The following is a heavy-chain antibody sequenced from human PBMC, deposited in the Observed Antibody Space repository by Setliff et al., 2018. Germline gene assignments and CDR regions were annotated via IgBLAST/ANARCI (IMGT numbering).Heavy chain of an antibody. Sequence: PGGSLRLSCGASGFTFSSHWMTWVRQAPGKGLEWVANIKEDGGEKYYVDSVKGRFTISRDNAKNSLFLQMDSLRAEDTAVYYCASGVPREHYDSSGSSMLDYWGQGTLVTVSS. CDR3: ASGVPREHYDSSGSSMLDY. CDR1: GFTFSSHW. CDR2: IKEDGGEK. V-gene: IGHV3-7*01. D-gene: IGHD3-22*01. J-gene: IGHJ4*02.